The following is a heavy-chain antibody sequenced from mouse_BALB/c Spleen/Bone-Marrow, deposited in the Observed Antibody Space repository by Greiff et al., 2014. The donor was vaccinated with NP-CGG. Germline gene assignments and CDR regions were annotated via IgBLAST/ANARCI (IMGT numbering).Heavy chain of an antibody. CDR1: GYTFTSYV. D-gene: IGHD1-1*01. J-gene: IGHJ2*01. V-gene: IGHV1-14*01. CDR3: ARSEYFGSSYDY. Sequence: VQLQQPGPELVKPGASVKMSCKASGYTFTSYVMHWMKQKPGQGLEWIGYINPYNDGTKYNETFKGKATLTSDKSSSTAYIDLSSLTSEDSAVYFCARSEYFGSSYDYWGQGTTLTVSS. CDR2: INPYNDGT.